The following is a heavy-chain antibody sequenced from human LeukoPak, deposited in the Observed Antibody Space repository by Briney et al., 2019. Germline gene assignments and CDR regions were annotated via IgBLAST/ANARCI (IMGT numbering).Heavy chain of an antibody. J-gene: IGHJ6*03. V-gene: IGHV4-59*05. D-gene: IGHD6-6*01. Sequence: SETLSLTCTVSGGSISSYYWSWIRQPPGKGLEWIGSIYYSGSTYYNPSLKSRVTISVDTSKNQFSLKLSSVTAADTAVYYCARGPRHSSGGYYYMDVWGKGTTVTISS. CDR2: IYYSGST. CDR3: ARGPRHSSGGYYYMDV. CDR1: GGSISSYY.